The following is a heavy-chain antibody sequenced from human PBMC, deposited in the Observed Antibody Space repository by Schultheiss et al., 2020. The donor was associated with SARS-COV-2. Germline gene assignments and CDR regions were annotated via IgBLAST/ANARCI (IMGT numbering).Heavy chain of an antibody. CDR3: AREVATVAFDI. Sequence: SETLSLTCTVSGGSISSGGYYWSWIRQHPGKGLEWIGRIYTSGSTYYNPSLKSRVTISVDTSKNQFSLKLSSVTAADTAVYYCAREVATVAFDIWGQGTMVTVSS. V-gene: IGHV4-31*03. J-gene: IGHJ3*02. CDR1: GGSISSGGYY. D-gene: IGHD5-12*01. CDR2: IYTSGST.